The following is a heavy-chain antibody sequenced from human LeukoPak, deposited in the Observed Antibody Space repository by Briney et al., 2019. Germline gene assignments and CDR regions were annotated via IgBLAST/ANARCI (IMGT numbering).Heavy chain of an antibody. D-gene: IGHD5-12*01. V-gene: IGHV4-34*01. CDR2: INHSGST. CDR3: ARGGSNSGYDHPFDY. CDR1: GVSFSGYY. J-gene: IGHJ4*02. Sequence: SETLSLTCAVYGVSFSGYYWSWIRQPPGKGLEWIGEINHSGSTNYNPSLKSRVTISVDTSKNQFSLKLSSVTAADTAVYYCARGGSNSGYDHPFDYWGQGTLVTVSS.